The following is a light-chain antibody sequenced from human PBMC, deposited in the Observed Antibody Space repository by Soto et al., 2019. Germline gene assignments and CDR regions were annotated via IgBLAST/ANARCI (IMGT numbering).Light chain of an antibody. Sequence: VLTQSPATLSLSPGERATLSCRASQSVSNYLAWYQQKAGQAPRLLIYGAPTRAAGIAARFSGSGSGTEFTLTISSLQSEDFAVYHCQQHNNWPQTFGQGTKEDIK. CDR1: QSVSNY. V-gene: IGKV3-15*01. CDR2: GAP. CDR3: QQHNNWPQT. J-gene: IGKJ1*01.